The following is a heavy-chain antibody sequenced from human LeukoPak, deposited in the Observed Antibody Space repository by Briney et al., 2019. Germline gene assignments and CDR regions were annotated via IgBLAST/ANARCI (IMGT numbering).Heavy chain of an antibody. D-gene: IGHD6-13*01. Sequence: GGSLRLSCAASGFTFSSYGMSWVRKAPGKGLEWVSAISGSGGSTYYADSVKGRFTISRDNSKNTLYLQMNSLRAEDTAVYYCAKTPYIAAAGRVDYWGQGTLVTVSS. V-gene: IGHV3-23*01. J-gene: IGHJ4*02. CDR2: ISGSGGST. CDR1: GFTFSSYG. CDR3: AKTPYIAAAGRVDY.